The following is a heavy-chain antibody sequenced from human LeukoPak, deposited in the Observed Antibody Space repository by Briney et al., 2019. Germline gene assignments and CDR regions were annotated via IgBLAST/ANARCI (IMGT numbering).Heavy chain of an antibody. Sequence: PSDTLSLTCTVSGDSVSGYYGSWIRQPPGKGLEWIGYFYTSANTNYNPSLKSRVTMSVDTSKNQFSLKLTPVTAADTAVYYCARGLRDEERHYGYYYMDVWGKGTTVTVSS. CDR1: GDSVSGYY. V-gene: IGHV4-4*09. CDR2: FYTSANT. D-gene: IGHD3-22*01. J-gene: IGHJ6*03. CDR3: ARGLRDEERHYGYYYMDV.